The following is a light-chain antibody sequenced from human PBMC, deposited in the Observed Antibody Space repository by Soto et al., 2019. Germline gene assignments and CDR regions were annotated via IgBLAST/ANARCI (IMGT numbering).Light chain of an antibody. V-gene: IGKV3-11*01. Sequence: EIVLTQSPATLSLSPGERGTLSCRASQSVSTYLAWYQQKPGQAPRLLIYDASNRATGIPARFSGSGSGTDFTLIISSLEPEVSAVYYCQHRSDWFTFGQGTRLEIQ. CDR3: QHRSDWFT. CDR1: QSVSTY. CDR2: DAS. J-gene: IGKJ5*01.